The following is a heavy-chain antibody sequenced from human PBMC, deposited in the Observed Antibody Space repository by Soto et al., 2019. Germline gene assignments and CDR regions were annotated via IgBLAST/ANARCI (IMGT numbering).Heavy chain of an antibody. D-gene: IGHD4-17*01. V-gene: IGHV4-31*03. Sequence: QLQESGPGLVKPSQTLSLTCTVSGGSISTDGDYWSWIRHRPGMGLEWIGYIYYTGSTLYKPSLESRINISVVTSTNRFSLKLTSVTAAQTDVYYCARTVTTWCFDSWGQGTLVTVSS. CDR3: ARTVTTWCFDS. CDR2: IYYTGST. CDR1: GGSISTDGDY. J-gene: IGHJ4*02.